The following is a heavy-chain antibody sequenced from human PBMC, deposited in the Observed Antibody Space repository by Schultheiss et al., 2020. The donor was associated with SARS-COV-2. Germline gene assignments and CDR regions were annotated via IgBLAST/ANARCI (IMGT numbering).Heavy chain of an antibody. Sequence: ASVKVSCKASGYTFTSYAMHWVRQAPGQRLEWMGWINPNSGGTNYAQKFQGWVTMTRDTSISTAYMELSRLRSDDTAVYYCAREGYYDSSGLDWYFDLWGRGTLVTVSS. CDR3: AREGYYDSSGLDWYFDL. CDR1: GYTFTSYA. D-gene: IGHD3-22*01. V-gene: IGHV1-2*04. CDR2: INPNSGGT. J-gene: IGHJ2*01.